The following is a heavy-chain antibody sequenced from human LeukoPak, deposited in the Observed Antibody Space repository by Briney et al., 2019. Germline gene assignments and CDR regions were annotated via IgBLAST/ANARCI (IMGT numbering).Heavy chain of an antibody. CDR1: GFTFSSYA. Sequence: PGGSLRLSCAASGFTFSSYAMSWVRQAPGKGLLWVSRINGDGSITTYADSVKGRFTISRDNAKNMLYLQLDSLTAEDTAVYYCSRGLVGYYHDSSTYPDSWGQGTLVTVSS. CDR2: INGDGSIT. D-gene: IGHD3-22*01. CDR3: SRGLVGYYHDSSTYPDS. V-gene: IGHV3-74*01. J-gene: IGHJ4*02.